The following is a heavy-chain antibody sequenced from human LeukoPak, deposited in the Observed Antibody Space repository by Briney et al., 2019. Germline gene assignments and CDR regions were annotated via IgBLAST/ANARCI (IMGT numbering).Heavy chain of an antibody. CDR1: GFPFSSYW. J-gene: IGHJ4*02. CDR3: AREEYTGTFAY. V-gene: IGHV3-30*03. Sequence: PGGSLRLSCVASGFPFSSYWMTWVRQAPGKGLEWVAVISYGGSNKYYADSVKGRFTISRDNSKNTLYLQMNSLRAEDTAVYYCAREEYTGTFAYWGQGPRVTVSS. D-gene: IGHD6-6*01. CDR2: ISYGGSNK.